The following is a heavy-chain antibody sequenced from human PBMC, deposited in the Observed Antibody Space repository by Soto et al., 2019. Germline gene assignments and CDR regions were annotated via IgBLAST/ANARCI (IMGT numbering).Heavy chain of an antibody. D-gene: IGHD2-2*01. Sequence: WASVKVSCKASGGTFSSYAISWVRQAPGQGLEWMGGIIPIFGTANYAQKFQGRVTITADKSTSTAYMELSSLRSEDTAVYYCASLVVPAADYNWFDPWGQGTLVTVSS. CDR2: IIPIFGTA. V-gene: IGHV1-69*06. CDR3: ASLVVPAADYNWFDP. CDR1: GGTFSSYA. J-gene: IGHJ5*02.